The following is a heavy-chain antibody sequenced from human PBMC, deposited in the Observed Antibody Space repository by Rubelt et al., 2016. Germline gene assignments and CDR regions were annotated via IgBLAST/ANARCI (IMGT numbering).Heavy chain of an antibody. D-gene: IGHD3-10*01. CDR1: GGSITSSNW. CDR3: AREGMVRGELNFDY. Sequence: QVQLQESGPGLVKPSGTLSLTCAVSGGSITSSNWWSWVRQPPGKGLEWIGEIFHTGSTNYNPYLKSRVTISVDKSKNQYTLKLSDVTAADTAVYYCAREGMVRGELNFDYWGQGTLVTVSS. CDR2: IFHTGST. V-gene: IGHV4-4*02. J-gene: IGHJ4*02.